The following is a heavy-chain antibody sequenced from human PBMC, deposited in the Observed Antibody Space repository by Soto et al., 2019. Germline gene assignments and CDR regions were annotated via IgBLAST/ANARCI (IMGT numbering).Heavy chain of an antibody. J-gene: IGHJ6*03. Sequence: GSGPYAGEPTQTLTLTCTFSGFSLSTSGMCVSWIRQPPGKALEWLARIDWDDDKYYSTSLKTRLTISKDTSKNQVVLTMTNMDPVDTATYYCARNPAPYGDQIYYMDVWGKGTTVTVSS. D-gene: IGHD4-17*01. V-gene: IGHV2-70*11. CDR1: GFSLSTSGMC. CDR3: ARNPAPYGDQIYYMDV. CDR2: IDWDDDK.